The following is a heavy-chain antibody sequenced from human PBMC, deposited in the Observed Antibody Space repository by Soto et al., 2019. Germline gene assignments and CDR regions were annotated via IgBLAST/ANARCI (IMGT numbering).Heavy chain of an antibody. Sequence: QVQLVQSGAEVKKPGSSVKVSCKASGGTFSSYAISWVRQAPGQGLEWMGGIIPIFGTANYAQKFQGRVTMTADESTSTADMELSSLRSEDTAVYYCAKRDAGGGSYSQFDYWGQGTLVTVSS. D-gene: IGHD1-26*01. J-gene: IGHJ4*02. CDR3: AKRDAGGGSYSQFDY. CDR1: GGTFSSYA. V-gene: IGHV1-69*01. CDR2: IIPIFGTA.